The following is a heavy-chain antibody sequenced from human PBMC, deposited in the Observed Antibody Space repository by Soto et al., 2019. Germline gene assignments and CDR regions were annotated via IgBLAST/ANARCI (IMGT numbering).Heavy chain of an antibody. CDR3: ATWHLREHAYDI. Sequence: DVQLVESGGGLIQPGGSLRLSCVASGLTVSGKKYIAWVRQAPGKGPEWLSGVYDLDGTYYADSVRVRFTTSIDSSRTTVYLQMRDLRPEDTALYFCATWHLREHAYDIWGQGTMVTVSS. D-gene: IGHD5-12*01. CDR2: VYDLDGT. J-gene: IGHJ3*02. CDR1: GLTVSGKKY. V-gene: IGHV3-53*01.